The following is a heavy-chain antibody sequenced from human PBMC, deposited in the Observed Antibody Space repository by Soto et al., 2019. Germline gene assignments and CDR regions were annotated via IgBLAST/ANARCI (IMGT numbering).Heavy chain of an antibody. Sequence: QVQLVQSAAEVKKPGASVKVSCKASGYTFSNYGISWVRQAPGQGLEWTAGISGYNGDTKNAQRLQGRVTVTTDTSTSTSEMELMSMRSDDTASYYCARSIGSGTGFAYWGQGTLVTVSS. CDR1: GYTFSNYG. CDR3: ARSIGSGTGFAY. V-gene: IGHV1-18*01. J-gene: IGHJ4*02. D-gene: IGHD1-26*01. CDR2: ISGYNGDT.